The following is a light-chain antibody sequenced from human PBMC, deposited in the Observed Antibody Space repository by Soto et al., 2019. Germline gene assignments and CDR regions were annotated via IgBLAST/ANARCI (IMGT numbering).Light chain of an antibody. Sequence: QSALTQPPSASGSPGQSVTISCTGTSSDVGGYSYVSWYQQHPDKAPKLMIYEVTKRPSGVPDRFSGSKSGSTASLTVSGLQAEDEADYYCSSYAGSNNWVFGGGTQLTVL. CDR1: SSDVGGYSY. V-gene: IGLV2-8*01. J-gene: IGLJ3*02. CDR3: SSYAGSNNWV. CDR2: EVT.